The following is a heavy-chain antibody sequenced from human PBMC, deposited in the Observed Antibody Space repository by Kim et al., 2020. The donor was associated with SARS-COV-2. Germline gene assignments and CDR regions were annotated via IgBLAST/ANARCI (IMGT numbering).Heavy chain of an antibody. CDR1: GYTFTDTY. Sequence: ASVKVSCRASGYTFTDTYMHWVRQAPGQGPEWMGRINPKNGCTNSAQKFQGRVTMTRDTSINTVYLELSRLKSDDTAVYYCARGQPPHTTVAIDYWGQGTLVTVSS. V-gene: IGHV1-2*06. D-gene: IGHD4-17*01. CDR2: INPKNGCT. J-gene: IGHJ4*02. CDR3: ARGQPPHTTVAIDY.